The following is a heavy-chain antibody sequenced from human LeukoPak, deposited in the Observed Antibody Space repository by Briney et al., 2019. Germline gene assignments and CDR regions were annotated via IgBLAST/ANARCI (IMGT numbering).Heavy chain of an antibody. D-gene: IGHD3-3*01. J-gene: IGHJ4*02. CDR1: GGTFSSYA. CDR2: IIPIFGTA. CDR3: ARGTQQYYDFWSGSSFDY. V-gene: IGHV1-69*13. Sequence: SVKVSCKASGGTFSSYAISWVRQAPGQGLEWMGGIIPIFGTANYAQKFQGRVTITADESTSTAYMELSSLRSEDTAVYYCARGTQQYYDFWSGSSFDYWGQGTLVTVSS.